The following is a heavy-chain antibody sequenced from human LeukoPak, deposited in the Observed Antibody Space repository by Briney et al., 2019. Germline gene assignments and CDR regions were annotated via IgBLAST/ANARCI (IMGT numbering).Heavy chain of an antibody. CDR2: IIPIFHTA. Sequence: SVKVSCKGSGGTFSSYAISWVRQAPGQGLEWMGGIIPIFHTANYAQKFQGRVTITTDESTSTAYMDLNNLRSEDTAVYYCASALGYCSGGSCYSSGQPYDYWGQGTLVTVSS. CDR1: GGTFSSYA. CDR3: ASALGYCSGGSCYSSGQPYDY. D-gene: IGHD2-15*01. V-gene: IGHV1-69*05. J-gene: IGHJ4*02.